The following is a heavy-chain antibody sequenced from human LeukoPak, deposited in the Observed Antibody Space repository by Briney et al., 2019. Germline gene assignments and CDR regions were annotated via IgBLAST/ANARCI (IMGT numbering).Heavy chain of an antibody. D-gene: IGHD6-13*01. J-gene: IGHJ6*03. CDR3: ARVKQQLHYYYYMDV. CDR2: IKQDGSEK. Sequence: GGSLRLSCAASGFTLSSYWMSWVRQAPGKGLEWVANIKQDGSEKYYVDSVKGRFTISRDNAKNLLYLQMNSLRAEDTAVYYCARVKQQLHYYYYMDVWGKGTTVTVSS. CDR1: GFTLSSYW. V-gene: IGHV3-7*01.